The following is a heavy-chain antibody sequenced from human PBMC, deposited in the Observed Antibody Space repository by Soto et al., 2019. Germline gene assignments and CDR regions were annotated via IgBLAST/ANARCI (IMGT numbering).Heavy chain of an antibody. D-gene: IGHD2-15*01. Sequence: PSETLSLTCSVYGGSFSGYFWTWVRQPPGKGLEWIGHINHSGNTNYNPSLKSRVTMSVDTSKNQFSLKLTSVTAADTAVYYCARAQVVDFSVLEVATCFDFWGQGALVTVSS. J-gene: IGHJ4*02. V-gene: IGHV4-34*10. CDR3: ARAQVVDFSVLEVATCFDF. CDR2: INHSGNT. CDR1: GGSFSGYF.